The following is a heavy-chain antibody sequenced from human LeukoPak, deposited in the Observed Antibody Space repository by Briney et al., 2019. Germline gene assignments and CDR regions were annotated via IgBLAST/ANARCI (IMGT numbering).Heavy chain of an antibody. V-gene: IGHV3-7*01. Sequence: PGGSLRLSCASSGVSLSSFWMTWVRHGPGEGLEWVANINVAGSVQHYMDSVKGRFTISRDNAKNSVHLQMTSLRAEDTALYYCARDTGFGNSTTWYDAFAMWGQGTMVTVSS. D-gene: IGHD2-2*01. J-gene: IGHJ3*02. CDR2: INVAGSVQ. CDR3: ARDTGFGNSTTWYDAFAM. CDR1: GVSLSSFW.